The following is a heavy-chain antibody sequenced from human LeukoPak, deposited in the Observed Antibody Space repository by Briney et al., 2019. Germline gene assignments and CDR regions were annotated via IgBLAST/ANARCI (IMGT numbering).Heavy chain of an antibody. Sequence: PGGSLRLSCAACGFTFSSYGMHWVGPAPGPGLDLVAVISYDGSNKYYADSVKGRFTISRDNSKNTLYLQMNSLRAEDTAAYYCARDKATYYYDSSGSGSGQLDYWGQGTLVTVSS. CDR1: GFTFSSYG. CDR3: ARDKATYYYDSSGSGSGQLDY. V-gene: IGHV3-30*03. D-gene: IGHD3-22*01. CDR2: ISYDGSNK. J-gene: IGHJ4*02.